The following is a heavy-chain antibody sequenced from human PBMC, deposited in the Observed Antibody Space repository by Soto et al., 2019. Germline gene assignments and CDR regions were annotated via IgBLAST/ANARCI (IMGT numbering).Heavy chain of an antibody. Sequence: GGSLRLSCASSGFTFSSYDMHLVRQATGKGLEWVSAIGTAGDTYYPGSVKGRFTISRENAKNPLYLQMNSLRAGDTAVYYCARAGYSGYDYVFDYWGQGTLVTVSS. CDR3: ARAGYSGYDYVFDY. CDR2: IGTAGDT. D-gene: IGHD5-12*01. J-gene: IGHJ4*02. CDR1: GFTFSSYD. V-gene: IGHV3-13*04.